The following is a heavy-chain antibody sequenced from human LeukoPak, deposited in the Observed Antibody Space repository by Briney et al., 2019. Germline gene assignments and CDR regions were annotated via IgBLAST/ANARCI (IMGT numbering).Heavy chain of an antibody. CDR1: GGSISNYY. CDR3: ARHFDNGDYKKTFDI. D-gene: IGHD4-17*01. CDR2: IYYSGST. Sequence: SETLSLTCTVSGGSISNYYWSWVRQPPGKGLEWIGYIYYSGSTTYNPSLKSRVTISVDTSKNQFSLKLNAVTAADTAVYYCARHFDNGDYKKTFDIWGQGTMVTVSS. V-gene: IGHV4-59*08. J-gene: IGHJ3*02.